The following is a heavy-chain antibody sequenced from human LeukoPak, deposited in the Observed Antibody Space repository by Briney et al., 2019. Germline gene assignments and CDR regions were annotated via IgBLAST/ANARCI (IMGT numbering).Heavy chain of an antibody. Sequence: GASVKVSCKASGYTFTSYGINWVRQATGQGLEWMGWMNPNSGNTGYAQKFQGRVTMTRNTSISTVYMELSSLRSEDTAVYYCATYSSGWYGYYYYGMDVWGQGTTVTVSS. CDR3: ATYSSGWYGYYYYGMDV. CDR1: GYTFTSYG. J-gene: IGHJ6*02. CDR2: MNPNSGNT. V-gene: IGHV1-8*02. D-gene: IGHD6-19*01.